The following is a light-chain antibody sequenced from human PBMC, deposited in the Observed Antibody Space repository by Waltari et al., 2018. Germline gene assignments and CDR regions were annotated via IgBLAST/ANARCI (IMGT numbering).Light chain of an antibody. J-gene: IGKJ1*01. CDR3: MQARQTPWT. V-gene: IGKV2-28*01. CDR2: LVS. Sequence: DIVMTQSPLSLPVSPGAPASISSRSSQSLLHSSGYTFLDWYLQKPGQSPQLLIYLVSNRASGVPDRCSGSGSGTDFTLKISRVEAEDVGVYYCMQARQTPWTFGQGTKVEIK. CDR1: QSLLHSSGYTF.